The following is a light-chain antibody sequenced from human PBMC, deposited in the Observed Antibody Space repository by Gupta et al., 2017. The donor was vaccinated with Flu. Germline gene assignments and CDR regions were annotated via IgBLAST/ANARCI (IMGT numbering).Light chain of an antibody. Sequence: SGDALPKKYAYWYQQKSGQAPVLIIYEDNKRPSGIAERISGSSSGTLATLTISGAQVEDSGDYYCYSTDINGEGVFGGGTKVTVL. V-gene: IGLV3-10*01. J-gene: IGLJ3*02. CDR3: YSTDINGEGV. CDR1: ALPKKY. CDR2: EDN.